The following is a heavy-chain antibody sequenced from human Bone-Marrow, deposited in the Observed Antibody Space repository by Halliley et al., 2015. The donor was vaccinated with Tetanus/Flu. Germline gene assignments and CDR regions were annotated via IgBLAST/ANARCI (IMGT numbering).Heavy chain of an antibody. Sequence: APGKGLEGIAFIDSSTLSMYYADSGRGRFTISRDNAKNSLYLQMNSLGDDDTAVYYCATPLVVPDAIIYYYGMDLWGQGP. CDR2: IDSSTLSM. V-gene: IGHV3-48*02. D-gene: IGHD2-2*01. CDR3: ATPLVVPDAIIYYYGMDL. J-gene: IGHJ6*02.